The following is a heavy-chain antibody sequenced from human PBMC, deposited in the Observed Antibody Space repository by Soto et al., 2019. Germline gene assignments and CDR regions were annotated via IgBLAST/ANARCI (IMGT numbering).Heavy chain of an antibody. CDR1: GFIFSSFG. Sequence: GGSLRLSCAASGFIFSSFGIHWVRQAPGKGLEWVAVISYDGTYQYYDDSVKGRFTISRDNSGNNVALQMNSLRPEDTAVYYCAKLHSYLFIGAFDVWGPGAVVTVSS. D-gene: IGHD4-4*01. V-gene: IGHV3-30*18. CDR3: AKLHSYLFIGAFDV. J-gene: IGHJ3*01. CDR2: ISYDGTYQ.